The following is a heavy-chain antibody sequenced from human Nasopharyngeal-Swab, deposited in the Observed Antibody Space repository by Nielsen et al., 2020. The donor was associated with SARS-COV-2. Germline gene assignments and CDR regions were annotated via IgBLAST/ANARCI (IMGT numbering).Heavy chain of an antibody. CDR1: GYSFRTYG. CDR2: ISGSGDISGSGGST. J-gene: IGHJ4*02. V-gene: IGHV3-23*01. Sequence: GVLKISGVASGYSFRTYGMSWVRQAPGKGLEWVAAISGSGDISGSGGSTYYADSVKGRFTISRDNSKNTLSLQMNGLGAENTAVYYCAKDLRGPYFFWGQGTLVTVSS. CDR3: AKDLRGPYFF. D-gene: IGHD2/OR15-2a*01.